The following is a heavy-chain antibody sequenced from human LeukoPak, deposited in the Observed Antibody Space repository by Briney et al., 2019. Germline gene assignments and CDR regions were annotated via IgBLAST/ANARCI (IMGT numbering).Heavy chain of an antibody. CDR3: ARASPYYYGMDV. V-gene: IGHV4-59*01. CDR1: GGSISSYY. Sequence: SETLSLTCAVSGGSISSYYWSWIRQPPGKGLEWIGYIYYSGSTNYNPSLKSRVTISVDTSKNQFSLKLSSVTAADTAVYYCARASPYYYGMDVWGQGTTVTVSS. J-gene: IGHJ6*02. CDR2: IYYSGST.